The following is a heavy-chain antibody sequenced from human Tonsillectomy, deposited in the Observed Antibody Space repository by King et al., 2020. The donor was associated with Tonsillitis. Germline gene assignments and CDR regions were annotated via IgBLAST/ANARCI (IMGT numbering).Heavy chain of an antibody. J-gene: IGHJ2*01. D-gene: IGHD6-19*01. CDR3: ARDHAAAVACSSWYFDL. CDR2: TSHNGGEK. V-gene: IGHV3-30*03. Sequence: VQLVESGGGVVQPGTSLRLSCAASGFAFRSHGMHWVRQAPDRGLEGVATTSHNGGEKFYADSVKGRLTISRDNHKNTVYLQINSLRLEDTAVYYCARDHAAAVACSSWYFDLWGRGTLVTVSS. CDR1: GFAFRSHG.